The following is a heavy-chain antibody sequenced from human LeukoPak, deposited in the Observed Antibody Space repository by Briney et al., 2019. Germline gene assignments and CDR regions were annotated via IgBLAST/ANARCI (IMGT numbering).Heavy chain of an antibody. Sequence: SETLSLTCAVYGGSFSGYYWSWIRQPPGKGLEWIGEINHSGSTNYNPSLKSRVTISVDTSKNQFSLKLSSVTAADTAVYYCARCDGFWSGYPPDYWGQGTLVTVSS. CDR1: GGSFSGYY. D-gene: IGHD3-3*01. J-gene: IGHJ4*02. CDR3: ARCDGFWSGYPPDY. CDR2: INHSGST. V-gene: IGHV4-34*01.